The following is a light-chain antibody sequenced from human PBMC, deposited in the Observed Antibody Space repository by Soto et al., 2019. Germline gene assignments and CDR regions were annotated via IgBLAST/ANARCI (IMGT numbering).Light chain of an antibody. J-gene: IGLJ1*01. CDR1: SSNIGADKD. CDR2: LNN. V-gene: IGLV1-40*01. Sequence: QSVLTQPPSVSGAPGQRVTISCTGSSSNIGADKDVHWHQQLPGAAPKLLIYLNNNRPSGVPDRFSGSKSGTSASLAITGLQAEDEADYYCQSYDSSLSAYVFGTGTKLTVL. CDR3: QSYDSSLSAYV.